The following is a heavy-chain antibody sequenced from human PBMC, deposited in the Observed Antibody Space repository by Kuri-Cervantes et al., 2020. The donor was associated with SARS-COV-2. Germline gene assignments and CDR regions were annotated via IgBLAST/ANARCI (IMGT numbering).Heavy chain of an antibody. D-gene: IGHD6-13*01. J-gene: IGHJ4*02. CDR2: ISSSSSYI. V-gene: IGHV3-21*01. CDR1: GFTFSSYS. CDR3: ARYSSSWSYY. Sequence: GESRKIPCAASGFTFSSYSMNWVRQAPGKGLEWVSSISSSSSYIYYADSVKGRFTISRDNAKNSLYLQMNSLRAEDTAVYYCARYSSSWSYYWGQGTLVTVSS.